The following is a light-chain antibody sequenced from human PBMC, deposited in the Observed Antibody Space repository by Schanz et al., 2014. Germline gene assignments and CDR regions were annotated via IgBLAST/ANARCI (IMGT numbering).Light chain of an antibody. V-gene: IGKV3D-15*01. CDR1: QSVSSN. CDR2: DTS. Sequence: EIVMTQSPATLSVSPGERATLSCRASQSVSSNLAWFQQKPGQAPRLLIYDTSNRAAGIPARFSGSGSGTDFTLTISSLQSEDFAVYYCQQYNTWPRTFGQGTKVEIK. CDR3: QQYNTWPRT. J-gene: IGKJ1*01.